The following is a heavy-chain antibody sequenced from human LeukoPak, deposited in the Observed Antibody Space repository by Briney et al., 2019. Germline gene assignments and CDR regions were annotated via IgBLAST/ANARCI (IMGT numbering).Heavy chain of an antibody. CDR3: AREARGYSYERGFDP. Sequence: ASETLSLTCAVYGGSFSGYYWGWIRQPPGKGLEWIGSIYYSGSTYYNPSLKSRVTISVDTSKNQFSLKLSSVTAADTAVYYCAREARGYSYERGFDPWGQGTLVTVSS. V-gene: IGHV4-34*01. J-gene: IGHJ5*02. CDR1: GGSFSGYY. CDR2: IYYSGST. D-gene: IGHD5-18*01.